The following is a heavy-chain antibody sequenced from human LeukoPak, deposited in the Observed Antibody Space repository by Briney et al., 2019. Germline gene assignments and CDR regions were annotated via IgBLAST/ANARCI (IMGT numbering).Heavy chain of an antibody. Sequence: GGSLRLSCAASGFTFSSYAMSWVRQAPGKGLEWVSVISGSGGTTYYADSVKGRFTISRDNSKSTLFLQMDSLRAEDTAVYYCAKGNGKAATGNVVDYWGQGTLVTVSS. D-gene: IGHD6-13*01. J-gene: IGHJ4*02. CDR1: GFTFSSYA. CDR2: ISGSGGTT. V-gene: IGHV3-23*01. CDR3: AKGNGKAATGNVVDY.